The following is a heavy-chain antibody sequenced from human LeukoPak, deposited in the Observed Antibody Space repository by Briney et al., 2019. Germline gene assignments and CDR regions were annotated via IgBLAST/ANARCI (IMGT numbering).Heavy chain of an antibody. J-gene: IGHJ4*02. Sequence: GGSLRLSCAASGFRFSSWWMSWVRQAPGKGLEWVANIKQDGSEKYYVDSVKGRFTISRDNDKNSLYLQMNSLRAEDTAVYYCVREDRSCYYYWGQGTLVTVSS. CDR1: GFRFSSWW. V-gene: IGHV3-7*03. CDR3: VREDRSCYYY. D-gene: IGHD2-15*01. CDR2: IKQDGSEK.